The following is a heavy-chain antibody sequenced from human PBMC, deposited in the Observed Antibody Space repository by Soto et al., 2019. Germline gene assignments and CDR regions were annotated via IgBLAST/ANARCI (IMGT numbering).Heavy chain of an antibody. J-gene: IGHJ6*03. CDR3: ARGLPRNGDWNVYMDV. Sequence: ASVKVSCKASGYTFTSYGISWVRQAPGQGLEWMGWISAYNGNTNYAQKLQGRVTMTTDTSTSTAYMELRRLRSDDTAVYYCARGLPRNGDWNVYMDVWGKGTTVTAP. V-gene: IGHV1-18*01. CDR2: ISAYNGNT. CDR1: GYTFTSYG. D-gene: IGHD1-1*01.